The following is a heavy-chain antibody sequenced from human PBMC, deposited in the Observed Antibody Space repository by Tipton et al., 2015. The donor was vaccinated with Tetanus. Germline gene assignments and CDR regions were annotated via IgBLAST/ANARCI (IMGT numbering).Heavy chain of an antibody. CDR3: ARWGDASGSTNLYAFDI. D-gene: IGHD3-10*01. V-gene: IGHV4-61*08. J-gene: IGHJ3*02. CDR1: GGSLRSGDYQ. Sequence: TLSLTCSVSGGSLRSGDYQWNWIRQVPGKGLEWIGYTHHSGNTKYNPSLSGRVTTSVDTSKNQFSLKISSLTAADTAVYYCARWGDASGSTNLYAFDIWGQGTMVTVSS. CDR2: THHSGNT.